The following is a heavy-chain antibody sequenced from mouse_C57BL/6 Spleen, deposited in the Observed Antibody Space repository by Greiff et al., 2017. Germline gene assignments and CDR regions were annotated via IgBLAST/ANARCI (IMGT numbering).Heavy chain of an antibody. CDR1: GYAFSSYW. V-gene: IGHV1-80*01. D-gene: IGHD1-2*01. CDR2: IYPGDGDT. CDR3: ARSRDITRYFDY. Sequence: QVQLQQSGAELVKPGASVKISCKASGYAFSSYWMNWVKQRPGKGLEWIGQIYPGDGDTNYNGKFKGKATLTADKSSSTAYMQLSSLTSEDSAVYFCARSRDITRYFDYWGQGTTLTVSS. J-gene: IGHJ2*01.